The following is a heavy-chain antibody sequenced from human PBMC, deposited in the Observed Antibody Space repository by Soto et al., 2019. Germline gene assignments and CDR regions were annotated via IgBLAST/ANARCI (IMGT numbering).Heavy chain of an antibody. CDR1: GFTFSSYG. Sequence: QVQLVESGGGVVQPGRSLRLSCAASGFTFSSYGMHWVRQAPGKGLEWVAVISYDGSNKYYADSVKGRFTISRDNSKNTLYLQMNSLRAEDTAVYYCAKDLDDYSNYLDYYYGMDVWGQGTTVTVSS. V-gene: IGHV3-30*18. CDR3: AKDLDDYSNYLDYYYGMDV. J-gene: IGHJ6*02. D-gene: IGHD4-4*01. CDR2: ISYDGSNK.